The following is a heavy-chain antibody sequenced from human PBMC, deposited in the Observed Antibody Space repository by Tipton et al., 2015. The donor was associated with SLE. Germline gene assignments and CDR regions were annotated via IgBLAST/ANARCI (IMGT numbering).Heavy chain of an antibody. CDR2: IYYSGST. D-gene: IGHD3-10*01. V-gene: IGHV4-31*03. J-gene: IGHJ3*02. Sequence: TLSLTCTVSGGSISSGGYYWSWIRQHPGKGLEWIGYIYYSGSTYYNPSLKSRVTISVDTSKNQFSLKPSSVTAADTAVYYCAREGTGAFDIWGQGTMVTVSS. CDR1: GGSISSGGYY. CDR3: AREGTGAFDI.